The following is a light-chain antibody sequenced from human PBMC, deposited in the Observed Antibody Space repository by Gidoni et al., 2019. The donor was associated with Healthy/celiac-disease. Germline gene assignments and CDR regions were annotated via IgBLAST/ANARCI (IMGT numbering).Light chain of an antibody. V-gene: IGKV1-5*01. J-gene: IGKJ3*01. CDR1: QSISSG. CDR2: DAS. CDR3: QQYNSYSGT. Sequence: DIQMTQSPSTLSASVGDRVTITCRASQSISSGLAWYQQKPGKAPKLLIYDASSLESGVPSRFSGSASGTEFTLTISSLQPDDFATYYCQQYNSYSGTFGPGTKVDIK.